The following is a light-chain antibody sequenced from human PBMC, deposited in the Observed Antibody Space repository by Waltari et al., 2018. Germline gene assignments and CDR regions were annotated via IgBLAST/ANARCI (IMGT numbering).Light chain of an antibody. CDR1: QSVGRS. CDR2: DAS. Sequence: EIVLTQSPGTLSLSPGERATLACRASQSVGRSLAWYQQKPGQAPRLLIYDASRRATGIPDRFSGSESGTDFSLTISTLEPEDFAVYYCQHYVRLPATFGQGTKVEI. CDR3: QHYVRLPAT. V-gene: IGKV3-20*01. J-gene: IGKJ1*01.